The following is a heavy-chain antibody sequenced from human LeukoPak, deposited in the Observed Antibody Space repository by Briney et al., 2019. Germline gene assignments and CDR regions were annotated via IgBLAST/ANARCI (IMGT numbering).Heavy chain of an antibody. Sequence: GGSLRLSCAASGFTFSSYWMHWVRHAPGKGLVWFSRINSDGSSTGYADSVKGRFTISRDNAKSTLYLQMNSLRAEDTAVYYCARLPLVTTAKEPVDYWGQGTLVTVSS. CDR2: INSDGSST. D-gene: IGHD4-17*01. J-gene: IGHJ4*02. CDR3: ARLPLVTTAKEPVDY. CDR1: GFTFSSYW. V-gene: IGHV3-74*01.